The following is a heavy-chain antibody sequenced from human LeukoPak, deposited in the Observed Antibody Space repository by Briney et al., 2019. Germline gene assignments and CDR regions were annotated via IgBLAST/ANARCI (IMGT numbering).Heavy chain of an antibody. CDR3: ARVGGTNYYYYGMDV. Sequence: ASVKVSCKASGDTFSSYAITWVRQAPGQGLEWMGGIIPIFDTTNYAQKFQGRVTITADEYTNTAYMELSSLRSADTAVYYCARVGGTNYYYYGMDVWGQGTTVTVSS. D-gene: IGHD2-2*01. CDR2: IIPIFDTT. J-gene: IGHJ6*02. V-gene: IGHV1-69*13. CDR1: GDTFSSYA.